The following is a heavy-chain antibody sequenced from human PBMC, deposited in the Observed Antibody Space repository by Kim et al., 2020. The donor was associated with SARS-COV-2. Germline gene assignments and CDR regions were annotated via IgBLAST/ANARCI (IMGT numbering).Heavy chain of an antibody. V-gene: IGHV4-39*01. D-gene: IGHD1-1*01. CDR3: ARREYNTTRDH. Sequence: SETLSLTCTVSGGSFTRPYYWVWVRQSPERGLEWIGTIHNGGDAYYNPPLAGRVTMSIDASKSQFSLRLDSVTAADRAVYYCARREYNTTRDHWGQGTLVTVSS. J-gene: IGHJ4*02. CDR1: GGSFTRPYY. CDR2: IHNGGDA.